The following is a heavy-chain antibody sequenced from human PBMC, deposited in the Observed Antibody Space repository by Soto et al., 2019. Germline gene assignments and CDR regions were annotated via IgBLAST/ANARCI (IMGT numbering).Heavy chain of an antibody. CDR2: ISYSGST. D-gene: IGHD2-15*01. CDR3: ATMGTPATGLYFFDY. Sequence: SETLSLTCPVSGGSISSGNYYWCWIRQPPGKGLEWIGFISYSGSTYYSTSLKSRVTISVDTSKSQFSLNLSFVTAADTAVYYCATMGTPATGLYFFDYWGQGSLVTVSS. J-gene: IGHJ4*02. V-gene: IGHV4-30-4*01. CDR1: GGSISSGNYY.